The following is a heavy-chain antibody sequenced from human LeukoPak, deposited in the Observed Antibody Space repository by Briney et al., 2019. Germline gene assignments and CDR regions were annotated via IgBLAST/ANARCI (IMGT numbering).Heavy chain of an antibody. CDR1: GGSFSGYY. CDR3: ARGPPAKPGTGYYYGMDV. CDR2: INQSGST. V-gene: IGHV4-34*01. Sequence: PSETLSLTCAVYGGSFSGYYWSRIRQPPGKGLEWIGEINQSGSTNYNPSLKSRVTISVDTSKNQFSLKLSSVTAADTAVYYCARGPPAKPGTGYYYGMDVWGQGTTVTVSS. D-gene: IGHD2-2*01. J-gene: IGHJ6*02.